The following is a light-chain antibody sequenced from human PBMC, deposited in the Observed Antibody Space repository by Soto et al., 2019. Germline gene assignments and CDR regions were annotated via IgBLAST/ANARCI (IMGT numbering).Light chain of an antibody. CDR1: QTISSW. Sequence: DIQMSLSRSTLSGSVRDRVTITCRASQTISSWLAWYQQKPGKAPKLLIYKASTLKSGVPSRFSGSGSGTEFTFTISSLQPDDFATYYCQLYNSYSEAFGQGTKVDI. J-gene: IGKJ1*01. CDR2: KAS. V-gene: IGKV1-5*03. CDR3: QLYNSYSEA.